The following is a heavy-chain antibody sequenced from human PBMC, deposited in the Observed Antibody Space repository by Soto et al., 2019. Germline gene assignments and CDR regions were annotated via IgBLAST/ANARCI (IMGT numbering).Heavy chain of an antibody. CDR3: ATLPPRIVVVMTDLPT. D-gene: IGHD2-15*01. Sequence: QLRESGPGLVKPSGTLSLTCLVSGASISSTYWWSWVRQTPGKRLEWIGQIYHTGTTSYNPSLKNRVPISLDKSNNQFSLRLTSMTAADTAVYYCATLPPRIVVVMTDLPTWGQGTLVTVSS. CDR1: GASISSTYW. V-gene: IGHV4-4*02. CDR2: IYHTGTT. J-gene: IGHJ5*02.